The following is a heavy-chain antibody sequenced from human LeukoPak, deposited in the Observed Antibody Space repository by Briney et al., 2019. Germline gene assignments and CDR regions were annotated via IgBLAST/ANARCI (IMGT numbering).Heavy chain of an antibody. CDR2: ISAYNGNT. Sequence: ASVKVSCKASGYTFTSYGISWVRQAPGQGLEWMGWISAYNGNTNYAQKLQGRVTMTTDTSTSTAYMELRSLRSDDTAVYYCARVAPSMVRGVKDYGMDVWGQGTTVIVSS. J-gene: IGHJ6*02. D-gene: IGHD3-10*01. V-gene: IGHV1-18*01. CDR3: ARVAPSMVRGVKDYGMDV. CDR1: GYTFTSYG.